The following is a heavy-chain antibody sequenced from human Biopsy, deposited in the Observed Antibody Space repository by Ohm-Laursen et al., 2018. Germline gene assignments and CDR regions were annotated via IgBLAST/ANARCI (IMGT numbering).Heavy chain of an antibody. V-gene: IGHV4-34*01. CDR2: INHSGST. D-gene: IGHD6-19*01. CDR1: GGSISSDY. J-gene: IGHJ4*02. CDR3: ARGRLRAVARFDY. Sequence: SETLSLTCPVSGGSISSDYWSWIRQPPGKGLEWIGEINHSGSTNYNPSLKSRVTISVDTSKNQFSLKLSSVTAADTAVYYCARGRLRAVARFDYWGQGTLVTVSS.